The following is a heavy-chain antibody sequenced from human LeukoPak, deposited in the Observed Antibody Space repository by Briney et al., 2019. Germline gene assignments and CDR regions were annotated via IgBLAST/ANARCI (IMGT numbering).Heavy chain of an antibody. Sequence: PSETLSLTCTVSGGSISSYYWSWIRQPPGKGLEWIGYIYYSGSTNYNPSLKSRVTISVDTSKNQFSLKLSSVTAADTAVYYCARALSSGWPNTFDYWGQGTLVTVSS. J-gene: IGHJ4*02. V-gene: IGHV4-59*01. CDR3: ARALSSGWPNTFDY. CDR2: IYYSGST. D-gene: IGHD6-19*01. CDR1: GGSISSYY.